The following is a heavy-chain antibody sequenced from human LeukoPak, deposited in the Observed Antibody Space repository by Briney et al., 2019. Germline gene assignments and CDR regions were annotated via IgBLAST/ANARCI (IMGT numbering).Heavy chain of an antibody. CDR2: ISSSSSTI. CDR3: ARDFFGRDGYKRFDY. J-gene: IGHJ4*02. Sequence: GGSLRLSCAASGFTFSYHWMTWVRQAPGKGLEWVSYISSSSSTIYYADSVKGRFTISRDNAKNSLYLQMNSLRAEDTAVYYCARDFFGRDGYKRFDYWGQGTLVTVSS. D-gene: IGHD5-24*01. CDR1: GFTFSYHW. V-gene: IGHV3-48*01.